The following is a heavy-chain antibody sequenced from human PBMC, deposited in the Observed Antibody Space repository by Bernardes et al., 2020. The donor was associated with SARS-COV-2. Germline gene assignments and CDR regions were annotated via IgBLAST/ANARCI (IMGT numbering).Heavy chain of an antibody. CDR1: GFTFSSYG. J-gene: IGHJ4*02. V-gene: IGHV3-30*18. Sequence: GGSLRLSCAASGFTFSSYGMHWVRQAPGKGLEWVAVISYDGSNKYYADSVKGRFTISRDNSKNTQYLQMNSLRAEDTAVYYCAKTGGDSSGYYIGDYWGQGTLVTVSP. D-gene: IGHD3-22*01. CDR3: AKTGGDSSGYYIGDY. CDR2: ISYDGSNK.